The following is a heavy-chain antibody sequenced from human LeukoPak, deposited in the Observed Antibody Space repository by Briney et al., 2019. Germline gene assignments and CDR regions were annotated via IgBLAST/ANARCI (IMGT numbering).Heavy chain of an antibody. D-gene: IGHD2-15*01. CDR1: GASFSGYY. CDR3: ARVGCSGGTCYSRDFDF. V-gene: IGHV4-34*01. J-gene: IGHJ4*01. Sequence: SETLSLTCAVHGASFSGYYWSFFRQPPGKGLEWIAEINHSGSTNYNPSLKGRVTISVDTSKNQFSLNLSSVTAADTAVYYCARVGCSGGTCYSRDFDFWGQGTLVTVSS. CDR2: INHSGST.